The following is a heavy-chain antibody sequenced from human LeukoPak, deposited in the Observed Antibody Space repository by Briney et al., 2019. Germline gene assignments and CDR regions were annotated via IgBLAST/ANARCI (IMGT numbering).Heavy chain of an antibody. V-gene: IGHV3-21*01. CDR1: GFTFSSYS. D-gene: IGHD1-26*01. Sequence: PGGSLRLSCAASGFTFSSYSMNWVRQAPGKGLEWVSSISSSSSYIYYADSVKGRFTISRDNAKNSLYLQMNSLRAEDTAVYYCARELLGIDYFDYWGQGTLVTVSS. J-gene: IGHJ4*02. CDR3: ARELLGIDYFDY. CDR2: ISSSSSYI.